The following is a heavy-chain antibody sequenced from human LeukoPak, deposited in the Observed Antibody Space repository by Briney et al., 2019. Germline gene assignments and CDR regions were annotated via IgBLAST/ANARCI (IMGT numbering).Heavy chain of an antibody. D-gene: IGHD3-16*01. Sequence: GGSLRLSCAASGLTFSDYILDWVRQAPGKGLEWVGRIRRGANSYTTEYAASVKGRFTISRDDSKNSLYLHMNSLKTEDTAVYHCSRDGGEGGNSAFDIWGQGTMVTVSS. CDR3: SRDGGEGGNSAFDI. CDR1: GLTFSDYI. J-gene: IGHJ3*02. CDR2: IRRGANSYTT. V-gene: IGHV3-72*01.